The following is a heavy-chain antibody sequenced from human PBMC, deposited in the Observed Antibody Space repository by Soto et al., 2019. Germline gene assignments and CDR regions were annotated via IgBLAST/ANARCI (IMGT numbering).Heavy chain of an antibody. CDR1: GYSFTSHY. Sequence: ASVKVSCKAIGYSFTSHYMHWVRQAPGQGLEWMGTIYPGGVNIGYAQKFKGRVTMTKDTSTSTVYMELNSLTSEDTAVYYCARDQIWHDLVWWFDSWCQGPLVTVSS. V-gene: IGHV1-46*03. J-gene: IGHJ5*01. CDR2: IYPGGVNI. CDR3: ARDQIWHDLVWWFDS. D-gene: IGHD1-1*01.